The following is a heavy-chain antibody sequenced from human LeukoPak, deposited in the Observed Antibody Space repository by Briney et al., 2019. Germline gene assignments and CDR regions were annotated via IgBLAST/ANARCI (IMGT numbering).Heavy chain of an antibody. CDR3: ARGIWFGELSNDY. CDR2: INPNSGGT. Sequence: ASVKVSCKASGYTFTGYCMHWVRQAPGQGLEWMGWINPNSGGTNYAQKFQGRVTMTRDTSISTAYMELSRLRSDDTAVYYCARGIWFGELSNDYWGQGTLVTVSS. J-gene: IGHJ4*02. D-gene: IGHD3-10*01. V-gene: IGHV1-2*02. CDR1: GYTFTGYC.